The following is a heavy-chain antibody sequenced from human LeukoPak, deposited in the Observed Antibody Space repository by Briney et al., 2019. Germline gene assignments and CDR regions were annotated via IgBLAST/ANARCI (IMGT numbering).Heavy chain of an antibody. CDR1: GFTFSSYS. Sequence: GGSLRLSCAVSGFTFSSYSMSWVRQAKGKGLEWVSDISGSGGSTYYADAVKGRFTISRDNSKNTLYLEMNSLRAEDTAVYYCAKGGRSWAFYIWGQGTMVTVS. V-gene: IGHV3-23*01. CDR3: AKGGRSWAFYI. J-gene: IGHJ3*02. D-gene: IGHD4-17*01. CDR2: ISGSGGST.